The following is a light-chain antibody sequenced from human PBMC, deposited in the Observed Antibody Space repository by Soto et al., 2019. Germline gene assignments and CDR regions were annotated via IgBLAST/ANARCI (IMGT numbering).Light chain of an antibody. CDR3: SSYPSSSTLPAV. CDR2: DVS. J-gene: IGLJ7*01. Sequence: QSVLTQPASVSGSPGQSITISCTGTSSDVGVYNYVSWYQQHPGKAPKLMIYDVSNRPSGVSNRFSGSKSGNTASLTISGRQAEDEGDYYCSSYPSSSTLPAVFGGGTQLTVL. CDR1: SSDVGVYNY. V-gene: IGLV2-14*01.